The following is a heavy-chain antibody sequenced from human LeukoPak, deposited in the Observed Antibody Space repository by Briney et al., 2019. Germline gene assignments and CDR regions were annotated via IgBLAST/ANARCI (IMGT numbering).Heavy chain of an antibody. CDR1: GGSISSYY. V-gene: IGHV4-59*01. D-gene: IGHD6-6*01. CDR2: IYYSGST. CDR3: ARHVVYSSSSYYYYYMDV. Sequence: SETLSLTCTVSGGSISSYYWSWIRQPPGKGLEWIGYIYYSGSTNYNPSLKSRVTISVDTSKNQFSLKLSSVTAADTAVYYCARHVVYSSSSYYYYYMDVWGKGTTVTVSS. J-gene: IGHJ6*03.